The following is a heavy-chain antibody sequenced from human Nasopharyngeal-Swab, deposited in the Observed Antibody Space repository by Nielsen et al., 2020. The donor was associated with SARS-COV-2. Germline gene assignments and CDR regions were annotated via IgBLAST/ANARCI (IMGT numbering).Heavy chain of an antibody. V-gene: IGHV4-59*12. J-gene: IGHJ5*02. CDR3: ARGRIYYDSSGYRRNWFDP. Sequence: PGKGLEWIGYIYHSGSTNYNPSLKSRVTISVDTSKNQFSLKLSSVTAADTAVYYCARGRIYYDSSGYRRNWFDPWGQGTLVTVSS. CDR2: IYHSGST. D-gene: IGHD3-22*01.